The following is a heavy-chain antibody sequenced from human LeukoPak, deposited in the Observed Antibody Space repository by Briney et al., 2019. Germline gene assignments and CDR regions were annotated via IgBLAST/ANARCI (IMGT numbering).Heavy chain of an antibody. CDR3: ARDHKYGGNWYFDL. J-gene: IGHJ2*01. V-gene: IGHV4-59*01. Sequence: SSETLSLTCTVSGGSISSYYWSWIRQPPGKGLEWIGYIYYSGSTNYNPSLKSRVTISVDTPKNQFSLKLSSVTAADTAVYYCARDHKYGGNWYFDLWGRGTLVTVSS. CDR1: GGSISSYY. CDR2: IYYSGST. D-gene: IGHD4-23*01.